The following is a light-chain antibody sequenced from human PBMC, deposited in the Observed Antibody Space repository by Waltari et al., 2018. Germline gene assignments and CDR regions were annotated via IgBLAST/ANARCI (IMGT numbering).Light chain of an antibody. CDR2: KDT. V-gene: IGLV3-16*01. CDR1: ALPKTY. J-gene: IGLJ3*02. Sequence: SYEVKQPPSVSVSLGQMARIPCSGAALPKTYAFWYQQKPVQFPVLLIHKDTERPSGVPGRFSGSTSGTTVTLTITGVQAEDEADYYCLSSDISGTYWVFGGGTKLTVL. CDR3: LSSDISGTYWV.